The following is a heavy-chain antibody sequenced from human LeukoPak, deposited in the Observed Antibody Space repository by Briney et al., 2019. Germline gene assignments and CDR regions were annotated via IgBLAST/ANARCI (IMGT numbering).Heavy chain of an antibody. J-gene: IGHJ6*03. Sequence: PGGSLRLSCAASGFTFVSYNMNWVRQAPGKGLEWVAYISSSSSLIYYAGSVKGRFTVSSDSVKRSLYLQINSLRAEDTAVYYCARDGNRDGDMDVWGKGTTVTVSS. CDR1: GFTFVSYN. CDR2: ISSSSSLI. V-gene: IGHV3-48*01. D-gene: IGHD1-1*01. CDR3: ARDGNRDGDMDV.